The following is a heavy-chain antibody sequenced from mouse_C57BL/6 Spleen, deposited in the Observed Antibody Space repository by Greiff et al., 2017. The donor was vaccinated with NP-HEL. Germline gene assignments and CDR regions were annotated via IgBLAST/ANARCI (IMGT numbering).Heavy chain of an antibody. Sequence: VQLQQSGAELARPGASVKMSCKASGYTFTSYTMHWVKQKPGQGLEWIGYINPSSGYTKYNQKFKDKATLTADKSSSTAYMQRSILTSEDSAVYCCAERGNETFDVWGTGTTVTVSS. J-gene: IGHJ1*03. V-gene: IGHV1-4*01. CDR3: AERGNETFDV. CDR1: GYTFTSYT. CDR2: INPSSGYT.